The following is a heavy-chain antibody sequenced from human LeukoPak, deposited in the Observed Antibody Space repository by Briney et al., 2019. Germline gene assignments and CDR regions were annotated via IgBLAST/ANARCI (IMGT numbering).Heavy chain of an antibody. V-gene: IGHV3-13*04. Sequence: GGSLRLSCAASGFTFSSYDMHWVRQATGKGLEWVSAIGTAGDTYYPGSVKGRFTISRENAKNSLYLQMNSLRAEDTAVYYCARDFYVGSKSYYIGYWGHGTLVTVSS. J-gene: IGHJ4*01. CDR3: ARDFYVGSKSYYIGY. CDR1: GFTFSSYD. CDR2: IGTAGDT. D-gene: IGHD3-10*01.